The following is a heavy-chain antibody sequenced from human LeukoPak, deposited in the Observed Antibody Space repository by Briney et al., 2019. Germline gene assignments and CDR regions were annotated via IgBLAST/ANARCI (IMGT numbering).Heavy chain of an antibody. D-gene: IGHD5-12*01. Sequence: SETLSLTCTVSGGSISSYYCSWIRQPPGKGLEWIGYIYYSGSTNYNPSLKSRVTTSVDTSKNQFSLKLSSVTAADTAVYYCATTESGYDLFFDYWGQGTLVTVSS. J-gene: IGHJ4*02. CDR1: GGSISSYY. CDR3: ATTESGYDLFFDY. V-gene: IGHV4-59*01. CDR2: IYYSGST.